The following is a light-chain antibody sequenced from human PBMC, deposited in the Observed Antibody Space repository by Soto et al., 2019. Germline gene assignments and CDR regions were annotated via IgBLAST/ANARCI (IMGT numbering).Light chain of an antibody. V-gene: IGKV3-20*01. CDR1: QSVTSTY. J-gene: IGKJ5*01. Sequence: EIVLTQSPGTLSLSPGERATLSCRASQSVTSTYLGWYQQKPGQAPSLLIYGASSRATGIPDRFSGSGSGTDFTLTISRLEPEDFAVYYCQQYVSPPITFVQGTRLEIK. CDR3: QQYVSPPIT. CDR2: GAS.